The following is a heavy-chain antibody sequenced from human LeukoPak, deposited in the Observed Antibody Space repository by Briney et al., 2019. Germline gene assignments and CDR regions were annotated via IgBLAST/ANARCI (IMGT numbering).Heavy chain of an antibody. CDR1: GFTFDDYG. CDR2: INWNGGST. Sequence: PGGSLRLSCAASGFTFDDYGMSWVRQAPGKGLEWVSGINWNGGSTGYADSVKGRFTISRDNAKNSLYLQMNSLRAEDTALYYCARETEPFAHCPFDYWGQGTLVTVSS. J-gene: IGHJ4*02. V-gene: IGHV3-20*04. D-gene: IGHD1-1*01. CDR3: ARETEPFAHCPFDY.